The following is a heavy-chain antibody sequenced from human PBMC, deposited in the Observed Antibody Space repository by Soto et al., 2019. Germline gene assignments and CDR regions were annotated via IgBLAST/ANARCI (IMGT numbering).Heavy chain of an antibody. J-gene: IGHJ4*02. Sequence: QVQLQESGPGLVKPSQTLSLTCTVSGGSISSGDYYWTWIRQPPGTGLEWIGNIYDSGSTNYNPSLKSRVIISQDTAKNQLSLKTSALTAAGTAVYYCASGRGESLFDFWGKATLVTVSS. CDR2: IYDSGST. V-gene: IGHV4-30-4*01. D-gene: IGHD3-10*01. CDR1: GGSISSGDYY. CDR3: ASGRGESLFDF.